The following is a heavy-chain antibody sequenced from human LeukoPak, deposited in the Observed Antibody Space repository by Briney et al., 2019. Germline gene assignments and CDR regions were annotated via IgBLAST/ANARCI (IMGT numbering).Heavy chain of an antibody. J-gene: IGHJ4*02. D-gene: IGHD1-26*01. CDR3: ARDDDGMGPTSDY. V-gene: IGHV3-74*01. Sequence: GGSLRLSCAASGFAFSTYWMHWFRQAPGKGLVWVSRITSDGSTTTYADSVKGRFTISRDNAKNTLFLQMNSLRAEDTAVYFCARDDDGMGPTSDYWGQGTLVTVSS. CDR1: GFAFSTYW. CDR2: ITSDGSTT.